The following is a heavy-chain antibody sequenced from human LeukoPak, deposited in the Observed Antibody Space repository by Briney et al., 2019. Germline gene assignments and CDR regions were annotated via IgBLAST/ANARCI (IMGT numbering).Heavy chain of an antibody. CDR3: AGDDYSDYAIDY. Sequence: PGGSLRLSCAASGFTFSSYSMNWVRQAPGKGLEWISYISSSSNSIYYVDSVKGRFTTSRDNAKNSLYLQMNSLRAEDTAVYYCAGDDYSDYAIDYWGQGTPVTVSS. J-gene: IGHJ4*02. D-gene: IGHD4-11*01. CDR1: GFTFSSYS. V-gene: IGHV3-48*01. CDR2: ISSSSNSI.